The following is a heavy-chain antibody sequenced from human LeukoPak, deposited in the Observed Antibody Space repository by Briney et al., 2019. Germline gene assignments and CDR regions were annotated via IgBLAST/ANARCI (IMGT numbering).Heavy chain of an antibody. Sequence: SETLSLTCAVYGGSFSGYYWSWIRQPPGKGLEWIGEINHSGSTNYNPSLKSRVTISVDTSKNQFSLKLSSVTAADTAVYYCARRSGKERFKSYSDYWGQGTLVTVSS. CDR2: INHSGST. V-gene: IGHV4-34*01. D-gene: IGHD3-3*01. CDR3: ARRSGKERFKSYSDY. J-gene: IGHJ4*02. CDR1: GGSFSGYY.